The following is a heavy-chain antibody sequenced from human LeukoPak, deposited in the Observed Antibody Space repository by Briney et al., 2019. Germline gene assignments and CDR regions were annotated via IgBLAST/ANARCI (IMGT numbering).Heavy chain of an antibody. CDR2: MTSSGSSI. Sequence: PGGSLRLSCAASGFIFSSYSMNWVRQAPGKGLEWVAYMTSSGSSIYYADSVKGRFTISRDNAKYSLYLQMNSLRAEDTAVYYCARDSVLDYWGQGTLVTVSS. V-gene: IGHV3-48*01. D-gene: IGHD2/OR15-2a*01. J-gene: IGHJ4*02. CDR1: GFIFSSYS. CDR3: ARDSVLDY.